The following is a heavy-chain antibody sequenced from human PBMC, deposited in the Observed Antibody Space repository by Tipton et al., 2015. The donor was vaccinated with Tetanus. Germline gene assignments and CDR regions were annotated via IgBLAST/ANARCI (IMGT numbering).Heavy chain of an antibody. Sequence: TLSFTCTVSGGSISSGGYYWSWIRQHPGKGLEWIGDIYYSGSTYYNPSLKSRVTISVDTSKNQFSLQLNSVTAADTAVYYCARDQARGARGWNYFDCWGQGTLVTVSS. CDR1: GGSISSGGYY. J-gene: IGHJ4*02. CDR2: IYYSGST. CDR3: ARDQARGARGWNYFDC. D-gene: IGHD1-26*01. V-gene: IGHV4-31*03.